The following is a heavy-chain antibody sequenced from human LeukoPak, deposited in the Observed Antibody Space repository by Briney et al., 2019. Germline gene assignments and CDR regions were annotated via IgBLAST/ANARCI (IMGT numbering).Heavy chain of an antibody. CDR2: INPNGGFT. CDR1: GYTFSTHW. V-gene: IGHV1-46*01. CDR3: AASVDGEHRRNYYYYYYMDV. Sequence: ASVRVSCKTSGYTFSTHWMHWVRQAPGQGLEWMGIINPNGGFTSYAQKFQGRVTVTRDMSTSTAYMELSSLRSEDTAVYYCAASVDGEHRRNYYYYYYMDVWGKGTTVTVSS. D-gene: IGHD2-21*01. J-gene: IGHJ6*03.